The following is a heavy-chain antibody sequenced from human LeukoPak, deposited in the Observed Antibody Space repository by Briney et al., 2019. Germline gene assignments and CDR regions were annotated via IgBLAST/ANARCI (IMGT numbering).Heavy chain of an antibody. J-gene: IGHJ4*02. V-gene: IGHV3-23*01. CDR1: GFTFSSYA. Sequence: GGSLRLSCAASGFTFSSYAMSWVRQAPGKGLEWVSSISGSGGSTYYADSVKGRFTISRDNSKNTLYLQMNSLRDEDTAVYHCAKGGMAVAGLGYWGQGTLVTVSS. D-gene: IGHD6-19*01. CDR2: ISGSGGST. CDR3: AKGGMAVAGLGY.